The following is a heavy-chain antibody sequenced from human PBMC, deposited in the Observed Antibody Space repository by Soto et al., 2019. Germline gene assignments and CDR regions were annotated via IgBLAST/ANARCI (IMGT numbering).Heavy chain of an antibody. CDR3: VRTGVLLWLEELPI. CDR1: GYIFKNFG. CDR2: ISVYAGNT. V-gene: IGHV1-18*04. D-gene: IGHD3-10*01. Sequence: ASVKVSCKASGYIFKNFGITWVRQAPGQGLEWMGWISVYAGNTVYAQNLKGRVTMTTDSSTNTAYMELRSLRSDDTAVYYCVRTGVLLWLEELPIWGQGTLVTVSS. J-gene: IGHJ4*02.